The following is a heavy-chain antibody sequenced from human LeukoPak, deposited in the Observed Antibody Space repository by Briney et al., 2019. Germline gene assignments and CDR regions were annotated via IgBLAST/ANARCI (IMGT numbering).Heavy chain of an antibody. J-gene: IGHJ4*02. Sequence: SETLSLTCAVFGGSFSGYHWSWIRQPPGKGLEWIGGVNYGESTNYNPSLKSRVTISVDTSKNQFSLKLTSVTAADTAVYYCAKEVWVDYWGQGTLVTVSS. V-gene: IGHV4-34*01. D-gene: IGHD1-26*01. CDR2: VNYGEST. CDR1: GGSFSGYH. CDR3: AKEVWVDY.